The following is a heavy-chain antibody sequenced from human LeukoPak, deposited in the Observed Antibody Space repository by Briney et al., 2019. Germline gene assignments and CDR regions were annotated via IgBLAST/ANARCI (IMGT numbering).Heavy chain of an antibody. CDR3: ARAYGSGSYTLLFFDY. V-gene: IGHV1-46*01. D-gene: IGHD3-10*01. Sequence: GASVKVFCKASGYTFTSYYMHWVRQAPGQGLEWMGIINPSGGSTSYAQKFQGRVTMTRDTSTSTVYMELSSLRSEDTAVYYCARAYGSGSYTLLFFDYWGQGTLVTVSS. J-gene: IGHJ4*02. CDR1: GYTFTSYY. CDR2: INPSGGST.